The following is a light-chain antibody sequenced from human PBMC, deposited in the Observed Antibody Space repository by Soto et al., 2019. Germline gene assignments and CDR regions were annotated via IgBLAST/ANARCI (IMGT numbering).Light chain of an antibody. Sequence: QSVLTQPPSASGSPGQSVTISCIGTSSDVGNYNYVSWYQQHPGKAPKLMIYEVSKRPSGVPDRFSGSKSGNTASLTVSGLQTDDEADYYCSSYAGGNNYVFGTGTKVTVL. J-gene: IGLJ1*01. CDR1: SSDVGNYNY. CDR3: SSYAGGNNYV. V-gene: IGLV2-8*01. CDR2: EVS.